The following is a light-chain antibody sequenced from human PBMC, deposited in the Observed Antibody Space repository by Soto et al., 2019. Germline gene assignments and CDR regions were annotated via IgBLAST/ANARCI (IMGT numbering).Light chain of an antibody. CDR2: DAA. V-gene: IGKV3-11*01. CDR3: RQRCNRPLT. Sequence: EIVLTQSPATLSLSPGERATLSCRASQSVSSYLTWYQQKPGQAPRLLIYDAANRATGITARFSGSGSWTDFALTISSLGPEDFAVYYCRQRCNRPLTFGGGTKVEIK. J-gene: IGKJ4*01. CDR1: QSVSSY.